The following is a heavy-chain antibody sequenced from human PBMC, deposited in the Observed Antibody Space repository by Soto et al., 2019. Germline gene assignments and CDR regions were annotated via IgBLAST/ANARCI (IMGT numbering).Heavy chain of an antibody. CDR2: VSATGGAT. CDR3: ANVGRFCGGGSCRPLAFDV. J-gene: IGHJ3*01. Sequence: PGGSLRLSCAASGFTFSTYAMNWVRQAPGKGLEWVSTVSATGGATYYVDSVKGRFTISRDNARKMLYLQLNTLRVEDTAVYYCANVGRFCGGGSCRPLAFDVWGQGTLLTVSS. V-gene: IGHV3-23*01. D-gene: IGHD2-15*01. CDR1: GFTFSTYA.